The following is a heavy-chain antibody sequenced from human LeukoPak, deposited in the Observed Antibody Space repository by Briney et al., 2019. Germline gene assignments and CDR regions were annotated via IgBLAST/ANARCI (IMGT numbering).Heavy chain of an antibody. V-gene: IGHV4-34*01. Sequence: PSETLSLTCAVYGGSFSGYYWSWIRQPPGKGLEWIGEINHGGSANYNPSLKSRVTISVDKSKNQFSLKLSSVTAADTAVYYCARWEVVPAANDYWGQGTLVTVSS. CDR3: ARWEVVPAANDY. CDR2: INHGGSA. CDR1: GGSFSGYY. D-gene: IGHD2-2*01. J-gene: IGHJ4*02.